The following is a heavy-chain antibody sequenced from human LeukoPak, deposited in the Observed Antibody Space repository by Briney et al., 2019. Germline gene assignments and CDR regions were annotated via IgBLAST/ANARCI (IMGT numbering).Heavy chain of an antibody. D-gene: IGHD3-22*01. CDR2: IYTYDRERT. CDR3: ARQKSFYDSGCYWQDLGFFDY. Sequence: SETLSLACSVSGATMYDNYWSWIRQSPGKGLEWLGYIYTYDRERTSYNPSLKSRITMSLDTSNRQFSLRLISVTAADTAVEFCARQKSFYDSGCYWQDLGFFDYWGQGALVTVSS. J-gene: IGHJ4*02. CDR1: GATMYDNY. V-gene: IGHV4-4*09.